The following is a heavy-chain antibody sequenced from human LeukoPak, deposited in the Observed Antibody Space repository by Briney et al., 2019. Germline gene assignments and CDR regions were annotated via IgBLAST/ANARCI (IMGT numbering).Heavy chain of an antibody. D-gene: IGHD6-19*01. V-gene: IGHV4-4*07. CDR3: ARATYGYSSGWYPFDP. CDR1: GGSISSYY. J-gene: IGHJ5*02. CDR2: IYTSGST. Sequence: SETLSLTCTVSGGSISSYYWSWIRQPAGKGLEWIGRIYTSGSTNYNPSLKSRVTMSVDTSKNQFSLKLSSVTAADTAVYYCARATYGYSSGWYPFDPWGQGTLVTVSS.